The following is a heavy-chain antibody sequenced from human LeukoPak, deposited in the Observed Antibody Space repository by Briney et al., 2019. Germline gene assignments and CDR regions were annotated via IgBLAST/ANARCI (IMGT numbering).Heavy chain of an antibody. CDR2: IYSGGST. D-gene: IGHD2-2*01. J-gene: IGHJ5*02. CDR3: ARGHIVVVPAAIDPWFDP. CDR1: GFTVSSNY. Sequence: GGSLRLSCAASGFTVSSNYMSWVRQAPGKGLEWVSVIYSGGSTYYADSVKGRFTISRDNSKNTLYLQMNSLRAEDTAVYYCARGHIVVVPAAIDPWFDPWGQGTLVTVSS. V-gene: IGHV3-53*01.